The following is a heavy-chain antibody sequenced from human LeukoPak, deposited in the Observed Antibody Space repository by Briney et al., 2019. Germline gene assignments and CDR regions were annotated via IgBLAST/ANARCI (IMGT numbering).Heavy chain of an antibody. J-gene: IGHJ6*03. CDR2: IIPIFGTA. CDR1: GGTFSSYA. Sequence: SVKGSCKASGGTFSSYAISWVRQAPGQGLEWMGGIIPIFGTANYAQKFQGRVTMTEDTSTDTAYMELSSLRSEDTAVYYCATGVYGDPYYYYYYYMDVWGKGTTVTVSS. CDR3: ATGVYGDPYYYYYYYMDV. V-gene: IGHV1-69*06. D-gene: IGHD4-17*01.